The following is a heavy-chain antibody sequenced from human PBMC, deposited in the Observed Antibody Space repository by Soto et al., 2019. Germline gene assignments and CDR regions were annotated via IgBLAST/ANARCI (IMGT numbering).Heavy chain of an antibody. V-gene: IGHV3-66*01. D-gene: IGHD3-9*01. CDR3: ARDRRDILTGHIDY. CDR1: GFSVSSNY. J-gene: IGHJ4*02. Sequence: EVQLVEAGGGWVQPGGSLRLSCAASGFSVSSNYMTWVRQAPGKGLEWVSVIYSDGTTYYTESVKGYFTISRDNSKNAVYLQMNILRAEDTAVYYCARDRRDILTGHIDYWGQGALVTVSS. CDR2: IYSDGTT.